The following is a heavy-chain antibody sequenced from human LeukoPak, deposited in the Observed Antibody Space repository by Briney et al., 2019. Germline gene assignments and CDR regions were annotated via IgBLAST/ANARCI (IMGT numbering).Heavy chain of an antibody. J-gene: IGHJ4*02. Sequence: ASVKVSCKASGYTFSTYGISWVRQAPGQGLEWLGWFSGHNDNANYVQEFQDRVTMTTDTSTATAYMELRSLTSDDTAVYFCARYLGHSSGSKRGFDYWGQGTLVTVSS. CDR1: GYTFSTYG. CDR3: ARYLGHSSGSKRGFDY. D-gene: IGHD6-19*01. V-gene: IGHV1-18*01. CDR2: FSGHNDNA.